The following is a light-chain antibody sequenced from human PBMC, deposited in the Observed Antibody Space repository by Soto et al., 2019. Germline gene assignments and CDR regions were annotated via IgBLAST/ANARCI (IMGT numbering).Light chain of an antibody. CDR3: QQYNNWPPLT. V-gene: IGKV3-15*01. CDR1: QPVAAN. CDR2: GVS. J-gene: IGKJ4*01. Sequence: EIVMTQSPATLSVSPGERATLSCRASQPVAANLAWYQKKPGQAPRLLICGVSTRATGIPARFSCSGSGTEFTLTISSLQSEDFAVYYCQQYNNWPPLTFGGGTKVQIK.